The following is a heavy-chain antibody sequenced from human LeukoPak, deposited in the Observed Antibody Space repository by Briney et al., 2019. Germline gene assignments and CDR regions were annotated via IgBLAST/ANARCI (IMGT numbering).Heavy chain of an antibody. J-gene: IGHJ4*02. CDR2: VYPSGGT. Sequence: SETLSLTCTVSGGSISSYYWSWIRQPAGKGLEWIGRVYPSGGTNYNPSLKSRVAMSVDTSKSQFSLNLSSVTAADTAVYYCAREEGITAARSFDYWGQGTLVTVSS. CDR1: GGSISSYY. CDR3: AREEGITAARSFDY. V-gene: IGHV4-4*07. D-gene: IGHD6-13*01.